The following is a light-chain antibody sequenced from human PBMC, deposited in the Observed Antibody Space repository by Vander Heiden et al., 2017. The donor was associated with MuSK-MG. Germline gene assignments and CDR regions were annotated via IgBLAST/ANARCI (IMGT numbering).Light chain of an antibody. V-gene: IGLV2-8*01. CDR2: EVT. CDR1: SSDIGGYNY. Sequence: QSALTQPPSASGSPGQSVTISCTGTSSDIGGYNYVSWYQQYPGKAPKLMIYEVTKRPSGVPDRFSGSKSGNTASPTVSGLQAEDEADYFCSSYGGSNNYVVFGGGTKLTVL. J-gene: IGLJ2*01. CDR3: SSYGGSNNYVV.